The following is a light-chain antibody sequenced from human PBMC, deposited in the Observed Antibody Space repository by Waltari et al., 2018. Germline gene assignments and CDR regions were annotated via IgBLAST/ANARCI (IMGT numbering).Light chain of an antibody. Sequence: DVRMTQTPSSLSASVGDTVTISCRASQDIDIFLNWYQQKPGKPPSLLIYAAGSAHSGVPSRFIGSGSGTEFTLTITTLQPEDSAIYFCHQTRTNPWTFGQGTRV. CDR3: HQTRTNPWT. J-gene: IGKJ1*01. CDR2: AAG. V-gene: IGKV1-39*01. CDR1: QDIDIF.